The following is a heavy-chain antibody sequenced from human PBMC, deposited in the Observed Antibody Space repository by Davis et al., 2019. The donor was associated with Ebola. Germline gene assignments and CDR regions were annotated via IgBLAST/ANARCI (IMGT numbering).Heavy chain of an antibody. J-gene: IGHJ6*02. Sequence: PGGSLRLSCAASGFAFSKYWMHWVRQAPGKGLVWVSRIKGDGSHTIYADSVKGRFTISRDNAKNTLYLQMNSLRDDDTAVYYCARRIIGDGRGGVDVWGQGTMVSVSS. V-gene: IGHV3-74*01. CDR3: ARRIIGDGRGGVDV. CDR1: GFAFSKYW. D-gene: IGHD4-17*01. CDR2: IKGDGSHT.